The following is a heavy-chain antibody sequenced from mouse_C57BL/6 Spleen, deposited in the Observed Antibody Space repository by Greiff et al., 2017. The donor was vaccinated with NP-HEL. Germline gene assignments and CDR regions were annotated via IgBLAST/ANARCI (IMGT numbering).Heavy chain of an antibody. J-gene: IGHJ3*01. V-gene: IGHV1-53*01. CDR2: INPGNGGT. CDR3: VYCGETWLAY. Sequence: QVQLQQPGTELVKPGASVKLSCTASGYTFTSYWMHWVRQRPGQGLEWIGNINPGNGGTNYTEKFKSKATLTVDKSSSTAYMQLSSLTSEDSAVYYWVYCGETWLAYWGQGTRVTVSA. CDR1: GYTFTSYW.